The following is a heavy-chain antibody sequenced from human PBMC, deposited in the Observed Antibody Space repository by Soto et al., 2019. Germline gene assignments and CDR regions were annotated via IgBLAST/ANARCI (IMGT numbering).Heavy chain of an antibody. J-gene: IGHJ5*02. CDR2: VTGYNGKT. CDR3: ARDFGSCTAGECSSGWLDP. D-gene: IGHD2-8*02. Sequence: ASVKVSCKASGYTLKNYDLSWIRQAPGQGLEWMGWVTGYNGKTKYSEKFHGRLTVTTDTSANTVYMELTSLTPDDTAVYFCARDFGSCTAGECSSGWLDPSGQGTPVTVSS. V-gene: IGHV1-18*01. CDR1: GYTLKNYD.